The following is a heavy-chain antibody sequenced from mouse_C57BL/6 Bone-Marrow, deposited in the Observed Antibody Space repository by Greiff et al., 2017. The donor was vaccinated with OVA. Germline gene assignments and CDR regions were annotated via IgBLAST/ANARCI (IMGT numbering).Heavy chain of an antibody. Sequence: QVQLQQPGTELVKPGASVKLSCKASGYTFTSYWMHWVKQRPGQGLEWIGNINPSNGGTNYNETFKSKATLTVDKSSSTAYMQLSSLTSEDSAVYYCAREAPFYYYGSSYWYFDVWGTGTTVTVSS. CDR2: INPSNGGT. D-gene: IGHD1-1*01. J-gene: IGHJ1*03. CDR1: GYTFTSYW. CDR3: AREAPFYYYGSSYWYFDV. V-gene: IGHV1-53*01.